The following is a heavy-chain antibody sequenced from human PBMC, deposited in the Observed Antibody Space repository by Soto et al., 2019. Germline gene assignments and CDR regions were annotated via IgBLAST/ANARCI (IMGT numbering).Heavy chain of an antibody. V-gene: IGHV4-34*01. CDR2: INHSGST. CDR3: ARAERYYYYYMDV. Sequence: SETLSLTCAVYGGSFSGYYWSWIRQPPGKGLEWIGEINHSGSTNYNPSLKSRVTISVDTSKNQFSLKLSSVTAADTAVYYCARAERYYYYYMDVWGKGTTVTVSS. CDR1: GGSFSGYY. J-gene: IGHJ6*03.